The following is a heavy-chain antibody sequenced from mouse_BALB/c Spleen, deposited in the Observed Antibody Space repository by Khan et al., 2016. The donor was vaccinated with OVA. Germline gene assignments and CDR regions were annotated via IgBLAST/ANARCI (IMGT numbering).Heavy chain of an antibody. CDR3: ARELRLGVFAY. CDR1: GFSLTDYG. V-gene: IGHV2-6-7*01. CDR2: IWGDGST. J-gene: IGHJ3*01. Sequence: VQLQESGPGLVAPSQSLSITCTVSGFSLTDYGINWVRQPPGKGLEWLGMIWGDGSTDYNSALKSRLSISKENSKSQVFLKMNSLQTDDSARYYCARELRLGVFAYWGQGTLVTVSA. D-gene: IGHD1-2*01.